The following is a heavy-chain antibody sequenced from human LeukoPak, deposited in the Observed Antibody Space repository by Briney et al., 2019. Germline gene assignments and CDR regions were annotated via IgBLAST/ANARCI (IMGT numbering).Heavy chain of an antibody. CDR2: ISSNGHST. V-gene: IGHV3-64D*09. J-gene: IGHJ5*02. D-gene: IGHD3-10*01. CDR3: VGVRWFGGSNWFDP. Sequence: GGSLRLSCAVSGFTFSTYAMHWVRQAPGKGLEYVSGISSNGHSTYYADSVKGRFTISRDNSKNTLHLQMSSLRAEDTAVYYCVGVRWFGGSNWFDPWGQGTLVIVSS. CDR1: GFTFSTYA.